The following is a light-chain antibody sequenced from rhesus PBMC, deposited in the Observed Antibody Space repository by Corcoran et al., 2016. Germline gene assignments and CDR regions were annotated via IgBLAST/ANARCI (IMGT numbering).Light chain of an antibody. J-gene: IGKJ2*01. CDR1: QSLSNY. Sequence: DIQMTQSPSSLSASVGDRVTITCQASQSLSNYLNCYQQKPGKIPKLLIYIASSLQSGIPSRFSGSGSGTDVTLTISSLQPEDFATYYCQQGYSYPSSFGQGTKVEIK. CDR2: IAS. V-gene: IGKV1S9*01. CDR3: QQGYSYPSS.